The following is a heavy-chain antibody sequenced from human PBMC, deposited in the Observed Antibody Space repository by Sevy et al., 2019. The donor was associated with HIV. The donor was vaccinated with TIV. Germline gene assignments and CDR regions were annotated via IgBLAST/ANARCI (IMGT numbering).Heavy chain of an antibody. D-gene: IGHD1-1*01. CDR2: ISYDGSNK. CDR3: ALERLFSNVAEYFQN. J-gene: IGHJ1*01. Sequence: GGSLRLSCATSGFTFSSFSMHWVSQAPGKGLELVATISYDGSNKYYADSVKGRFTISRDNSKNSLYLQMNSLRAEDTAVYCCALERLFSNVAEYFQNWGQGTLVTVSS. V-gene: IGHV3-30-3*01. CDR1: GFTFSSFS.